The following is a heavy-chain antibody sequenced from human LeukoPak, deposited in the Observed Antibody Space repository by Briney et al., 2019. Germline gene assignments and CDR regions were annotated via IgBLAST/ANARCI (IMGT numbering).Heavy chain of an antibody. CDR1: GYTFTSYG. J-gene: IGHJ4*02. V-gene: IGHV1-18*01. CDR3: ARDLFSGQGMGLLPVY. CDR2: ISAYNGNT. Sequence: ASVKVSCKAPGYTFTSYGISWVRQAPGQGLEWMGWISAYNGNTNYAQKLQGRVTMTTDTSTSTAYMELRSLRSDDTAVYYCARDLFSGQGMGLLPVYWGQGTLVTVSS. D-gene: IGHD1-26*01.